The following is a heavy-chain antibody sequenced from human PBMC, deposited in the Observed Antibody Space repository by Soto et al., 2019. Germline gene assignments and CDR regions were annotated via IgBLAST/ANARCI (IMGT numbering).Heavy chain of an antibody. CDR1: GFTFSDYW. V-gene: IGHV3-11*01. J-gene: IGHJ4*02. CDR3: ARLVEHGSGWNEH. CDR2: ISTRSSII. D-gene: IGHD6-19*01. Sequence: QAQLVESGGDLVKVGGSLRLSCAASGFTFSDYWMSWIRQAPEKGLEWVAYISTRSSIIYYADSVKGRFTISRDEAKRSLYLQMNSLRAEDTATYYCARLVEHGSGWNEHWGQGTLVTVSS.